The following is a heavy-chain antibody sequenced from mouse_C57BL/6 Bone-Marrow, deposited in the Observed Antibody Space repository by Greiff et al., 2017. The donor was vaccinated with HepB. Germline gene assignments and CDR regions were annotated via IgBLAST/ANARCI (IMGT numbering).Heavy chain of an antibody. J-gene: IGHJ3*01. CDR2: IDPSDSYT. CDR1: GYTFTSYW. V-gene: IGHV1-50*01. Sequence: VQLQQSGAELVKPGASVKLSCKASGYTFTSYWMQWVKQRPGQGLEWIGEIDPSDSYTNYNQKFKGKATLTVDTSSSTAYMQLSSLKSEDSAVYYCASPVAYWGQGTLVTVSA. CDR3: ASPVAY.